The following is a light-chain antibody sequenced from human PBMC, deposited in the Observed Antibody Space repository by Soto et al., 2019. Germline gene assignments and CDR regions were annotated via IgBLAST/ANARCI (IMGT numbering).Light chain of an antibody. CDR2: DDI. CDR1: SSNIGAGYD. Sequence: QSLLTQPPSVSGAPGQRVTISCTGSSSNIGAGYDVHWYQQRPGTAPRLLISDDINRPSGVPDRFSGSKSGTSASLAITGLQADDEGYYYRQSYDTALGGSYVFGSGTKVTVL. V-gene: IGLV1-40*01. CDR3: QSYDTALGGSYV. J-gene: IGLJ1*01.